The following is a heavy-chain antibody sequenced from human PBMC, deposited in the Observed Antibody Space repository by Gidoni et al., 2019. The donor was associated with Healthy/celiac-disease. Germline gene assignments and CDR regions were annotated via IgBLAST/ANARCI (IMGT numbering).Heavy chain of an antibody. CDR2: IASNGGST. J-gene: IGHJ4*02. CDR1: GFHFSSYT. CDR3: ARDGFDY. Sequence: EVQLVESGGGLVQPGGSIRLSRAAYGFHFSSYTMHWVRQAPGKGLEYVSAIASNGGSTYYANSVKGKFTISRDNSKNTLYLQAGSLRAEDMAVYYCARDGFDYWGQGTLVTVSS. V-gene: IGHV3-64*01.